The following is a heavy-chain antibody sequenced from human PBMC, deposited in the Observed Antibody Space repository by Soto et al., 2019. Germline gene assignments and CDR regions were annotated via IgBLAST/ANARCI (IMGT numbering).Heavy chain of an antibody. D-gene: IGHD5-12*01. V-gene: IGHV4-30-4*01. Sequence: SETLSLTCTVSGGSISSGDYYWSWIRQPPGKGLEWIGYIYYSGSTYYNPSLKSRVTISVDTSKNQFSLKLSSVTAADTAVYYCAREATVRSLDRVATIFDYWGQGTPDTVSS. J-gene: IGHJ4*02. CDR1: GGSISSGDYY. CDR2: IYYSGST. CDR3: AREATVRSLDRVATIFDY.